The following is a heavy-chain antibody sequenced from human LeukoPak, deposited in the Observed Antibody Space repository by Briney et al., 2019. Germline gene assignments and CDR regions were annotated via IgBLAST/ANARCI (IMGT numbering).Heavy chain of an antibody. Sequence: GGSLRLSCAASGFTFSDYYMSWVRQAPGKGLEWVGRIKSKTDGGTTDYAAPVKGRFTISRDDSKNTLYLQMNSLKTEDTAVYYCTTDGDQYYYYYMDVWGKGTTVTVSS. CDR3: TTDGDQYYYYYMDV. V-gene: IGHV3-15*01. CDR1: GFTFSDYY. J-gene: IGHJ6*03. D-gene: IGHD7-27*01. CDR2: IKSKTDGGTT.